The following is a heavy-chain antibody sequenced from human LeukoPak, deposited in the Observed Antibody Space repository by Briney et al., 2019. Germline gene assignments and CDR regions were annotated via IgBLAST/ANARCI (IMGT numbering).Heavy chain of an antibody. V-gene: IGHV1-18*01. CDR1: GYTFTSYG. D-gene: IGHD3-22*01. CDR3: ARSLRYDSSGYYYA. CDR2: ISAYNGNT. J-gene: IGHJ5*02. Sequence: ASVKVSCKASGYTFTSYGISWVRQAPGQGLEWMGWISAYNGNTNYAQKLQGRVTMTTDTSTSTAYMGLRSLRSDDTAVYYCARSLRYDSSGYYYAWGQGTLVTVSS.